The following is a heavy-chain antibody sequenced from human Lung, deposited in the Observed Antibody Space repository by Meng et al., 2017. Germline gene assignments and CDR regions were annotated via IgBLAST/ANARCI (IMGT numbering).Heavy chain of an antibody. Sequence: EVQLVESGGGLVKPGGSLRLSCAASGFTFSNAWMSWVRQAPGKGLERVARIKSKTDGGTTDYAAPVKGRFTISRGDSKNTLFLQMNSLKTEDTAVYYCTTEGEVAAGNDYWGQGTLVTVSS. V-gene: IGHV3-15*01. CDR1: GFTFSNAW. CDR3: TTEGEVAAGNDY. CDR2: IKSKTDGGTT. J-gene: IGHJ4*02. D-gene: IGHD6-13*01.